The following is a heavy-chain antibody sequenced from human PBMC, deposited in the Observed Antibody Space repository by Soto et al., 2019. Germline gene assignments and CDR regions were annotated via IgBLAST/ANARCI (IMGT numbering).Heavy chain of an antibody. V-gene: IGHV3-33*01. CDR2: IWYDGSNK. D-gene: IGHD6-13*01. J-gene: IGHJ3*02. Sequence: QVQLVESGGGVVQPGRSLRLSCAASGFTFSSYGMHWVRQAPGKGLEWVAVIWYDGSNKYYADSVKGRFTISRDNSKNTLYLQMNSLRAEDTAVYYCARDHPYSSSWYGVRDAFDIWGQGTMVTVSS. CDR3: ARDHPYSSSWYGVRDAFDI. CDR1: GFTFSSYG.